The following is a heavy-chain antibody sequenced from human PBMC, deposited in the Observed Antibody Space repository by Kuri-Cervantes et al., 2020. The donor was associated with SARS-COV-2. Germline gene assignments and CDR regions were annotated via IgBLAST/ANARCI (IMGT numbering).Heavy chain of an antibody. CDR2: INPNSGGT. CDR3: ARDANTIFGVVIDAFDY. V-gene: IGHV1-2*02. Sequence: GESLKISCKASGYTFTGYYMHWVRQAPGQGLEWMGWINPNSGGTNYAQKFQGRVTMTRDTSISTAYMELSRLRSDDTAVYYCARDANTIFGVVIDAFDYWGQGTLVTVSS. D-gene: IGHD3-3*01. J-gene: IGHJ4*02. CDR1: GYTFTGYY.